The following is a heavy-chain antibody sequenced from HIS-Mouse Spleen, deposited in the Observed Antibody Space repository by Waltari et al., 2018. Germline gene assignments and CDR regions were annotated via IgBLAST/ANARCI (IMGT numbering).Heavy chain of an antibody. CDR3: ARAGVCGGDCYDY. CDR2: INPNSGGT. J-gene: IGHJ4*02. D-gene: IGHD2-21*01. Sequence: QVQLVQSGAEVKKPGASGKVSCKASGYTVTGYYMPLLRQAPGQGLEWMGWINPNSGGTNYAQKFQGRVTMTRDTSISTAYMELSRLRSDDTAVYYCARAGVCGGDCYDYWGQGTLVTVSS. CDR1: GYTVTGYY. V-gene: IGHV1-2*02.